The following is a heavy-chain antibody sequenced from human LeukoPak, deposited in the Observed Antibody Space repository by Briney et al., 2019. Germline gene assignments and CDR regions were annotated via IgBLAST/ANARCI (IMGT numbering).Heavy chain of an antibody. CDR1: GFTFSRYW. J-gene: IGHJ4*02. CDR2: IKQDGSEK. Sequence: EPGGSLRLSCAASGFTFSRYWMSWVRQAPGKGPEWVANIKQDGSEKYYVDSVKGRFTISKDNAENSLYLQMNSLRAEDTAVYYCARDSPGYGGYDFWGQGTLVTVSS. V-gene: IGHV3-7*01. CDR3: ARDSPGYGGYDF. D-gene: IGHD5-12*01.